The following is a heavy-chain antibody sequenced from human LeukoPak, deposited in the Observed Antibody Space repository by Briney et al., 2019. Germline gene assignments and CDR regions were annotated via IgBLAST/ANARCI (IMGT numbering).Heavy chain of an antibody. CDR1: GGSIGSYY. V-gene: IGHV4-59*01. J-gene: IGHJ4*02. Sequence: ASETLSLTCTVSGGSIGSYYWSWIRQPPGKGLEWIGYIFYSGSTKYNPSLKSRVSISADMSRSQFSLKLNSVTAADTAVYYCTRVSVHGYSDYWGQGSLVTVSS. CDR3: TRVSVHGYSDY. CDR2: IFYSGST.